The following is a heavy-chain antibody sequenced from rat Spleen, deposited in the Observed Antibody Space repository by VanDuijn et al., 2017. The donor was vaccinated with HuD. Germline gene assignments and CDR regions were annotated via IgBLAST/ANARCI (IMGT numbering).Heavy chain of an antibody. V-gene: IGHV5-25*01. D-gene: IGHD1-9*01. CDR3: ARQPYGYNYYFDY. Sequence: EVQLVESGGGLVQPGRSMKLSCAASGFTFSNYYMAWVRQAPTKGLEWVASISNGGGNTYYRDSVKGRFTISRENAKSTLYLQMDSLRSEDTATYYCARQPYGYNYYFDYWGQGVMVTVSS. CDR2: ISNGGGNT. J-gene: IGHJ2*01. CDR1: GFTFSNYY.